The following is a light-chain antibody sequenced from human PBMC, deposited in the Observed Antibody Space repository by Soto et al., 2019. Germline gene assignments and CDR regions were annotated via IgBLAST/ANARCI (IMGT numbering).Light chain of an antibody. CDR2: TNN. CDR1: RANIAINT. CDR3: ASWDDRVNGVV. J-gene: IGLJ3*02. Sequence: QSVLTQPPSASGTPGQRVTISCSGSRANIAINTVNWYQHVPRTAPKLLIHTNNPPPSGVPARLSGSKFGTSASLAISGLRSEDDADYYCASWDDRVNGVVFGGGTKLTVL. V-gene: IGLV1-44*01.